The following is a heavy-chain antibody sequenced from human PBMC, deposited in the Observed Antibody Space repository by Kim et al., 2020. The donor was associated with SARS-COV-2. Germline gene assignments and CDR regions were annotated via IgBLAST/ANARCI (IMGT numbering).Heavy chain of an antibody. V-gene: IGHV4-34*01. Sequence: SETLSLTCAVYGGSFNGYYWSWIRQPPGKGLEWIGEMNHSGSTNYNPSLKSRVTISVDTSKNQFSLKLSSVTAADTAVYYCASRQESITMIVVVIPIYGGAFDYWGQGTLVTVSS. D-gene: IGHD3-22*01. CDR1: GGSFNGYY. CDR3: ASRQESITMIVVVIPIYGGAFDY. J-gene: IGHJ4*02. CDR2: MNHSGST.